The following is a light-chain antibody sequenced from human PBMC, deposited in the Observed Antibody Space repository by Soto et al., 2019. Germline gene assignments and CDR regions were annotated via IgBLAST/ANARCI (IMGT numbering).Light chain of an antibody. J-gene: IGKJ4*01. CDR3: QEYNSDSGVT. CDR1: QSISSW. Sequence: DIQMTQSPSTLSASVGDRVTITCRASQSISSWLAWYQQKPGKAPNLLIYTASNLKSGVPSRFSGSGSGTEFTLTISSLQPDDLATYYCQEYNSDSGVTFGGGTKVEI. CDR2: TAS. V-gene: IGKV1-5*03.